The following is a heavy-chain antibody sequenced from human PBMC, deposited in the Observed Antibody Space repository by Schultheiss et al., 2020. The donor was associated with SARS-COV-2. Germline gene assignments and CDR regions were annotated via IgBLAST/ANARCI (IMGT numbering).Heavy chain of an antibody. CDR1: GFTFDDYA. D-gene: IGHD1-26*01. V-gene: IGHV3-9*01. Sequence: SLRLSCAASGFTFDDYAMHWVRQAPGKGLEWVSGISWNSGSIGYADSVKGRFTISRDNAKNSLYLQMNSLRAEDTALYYCAKDITTGGSYDAFDIWGQGTMGTVSS. CDR3: AKDITTGGSYDAFDI. CDR2: ISWNSGSI. J-gene: IGHJ3*02.